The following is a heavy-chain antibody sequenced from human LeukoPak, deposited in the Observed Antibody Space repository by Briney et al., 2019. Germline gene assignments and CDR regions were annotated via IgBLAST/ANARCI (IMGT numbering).Heavy chain of an antibody. V-gene: IGHV3-74*01. CDR2: INGDGSIT. J-gene: IGHJ4*02. CDR3: RYGSSSGDY. D-gene: IGHD6-6*01. Sequence: GGSLRLSCAAYGFTFSTSWMNWVRQAPGKGPVWVSRINGDGSITTYADSVKGRFTISRDNAKNALSLQMNSLRAEDTAVYYCRYGSSSGDYWGQGTLLTVSS. CDR1: GFTFSTSW.